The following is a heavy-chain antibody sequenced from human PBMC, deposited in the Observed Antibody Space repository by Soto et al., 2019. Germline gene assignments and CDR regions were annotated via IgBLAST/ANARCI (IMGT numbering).Heavy chain of an antibody. CDR3: ARSTSSTAINWLDP. D-gene: IGHD2-2*01. CDR1: GGSISSGGYY. Sequence: SETLSLTCTVSGGSISSGGYYWSWIRQHPGKGLEWIGYIYYSGSTYYNPSLKSRVTISVDTSKNQFSLKLSSVTAADTAVYYCARSTSSTAINWLDPWGQGTLVTVSS. CDR2: IYYSGST. J-gene: IGHJ5*02. V-gene: IGHV4-31*03.